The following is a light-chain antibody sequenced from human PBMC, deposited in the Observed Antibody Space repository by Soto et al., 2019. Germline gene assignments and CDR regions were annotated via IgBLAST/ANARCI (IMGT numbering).Light chain of an antibody. CDR1: HDISNW. Sequence: DIQMTQSPSSVSASVGDRVTITCPASHDISNWLAWYQQKPGRAPKLLIDGASALQGGVPSRFSGSGSGTDFTLTISSLQPEDFGTYYCQQTTSFPRTVGQGTKVDIK. J-gene: IGKJ1*01. CDR3: QQTTSFPRT. V-gene: IGKV1-12*01. CDR2: GAS.